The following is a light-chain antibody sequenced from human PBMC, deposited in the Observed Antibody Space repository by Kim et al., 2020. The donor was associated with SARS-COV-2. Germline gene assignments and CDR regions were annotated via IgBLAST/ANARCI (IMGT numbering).Light chain of an antibody. CDR1: SANIGAGYD. V-gene: IGLV1-40*01. CDR3: QSYDSSLSGV. Sequence: GPRVTIACTGSSANIGAGYDIHWYQQLPGTAPKLLIYGNSNRPSGVPDRFSGSKSGTSASLAITGLQAEDEADYYCQSYDSSLSGVFGGGTQLTVL. CDR2: GNS. J-gene: IGLJ3*02.